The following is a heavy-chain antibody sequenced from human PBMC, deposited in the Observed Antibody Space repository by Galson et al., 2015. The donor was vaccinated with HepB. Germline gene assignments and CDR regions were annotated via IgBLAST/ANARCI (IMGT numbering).Heavy chain of an antibody. D-gene: IGHD2-2*01. V-gene: IGHV3-48*01. CDR3: ARDHSSLSWHSFDY. CDR2: ISESGETT. J-gene: IGHJ4*01. Sequence: SLRLSCAASGFTFSGYFLNWVRQAPGQGLEWVAYISESGETTQYADSVQGRFTISRDSAKNSLYLKMNSLRADDTAVYYCARDHSSLSWHSFDYWGQGTLVTVSS. CDR1: GFTFSGYF.